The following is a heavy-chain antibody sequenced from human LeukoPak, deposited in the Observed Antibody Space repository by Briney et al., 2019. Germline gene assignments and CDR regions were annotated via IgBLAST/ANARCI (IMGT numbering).Heavy chain of an antibody. V-gene: IGHV4-61*08. CDR1: GGSISSGGYY. CDR3: ARVGYSYGFTYDY. D-gene: IGHD5-18*01. Sequence: SETLSLTCTVSGGSISSGGYYWSWIRQPPGKGLEWIGYIYYSGSTNYNPSLKSRVTISVDTSKNQFSLKLSSVTAADTAVYYCARVGYSYGFTYDYWGQGTLVTVSS. J-gene: IGHJ4*02. CDR2: IYYSGST.